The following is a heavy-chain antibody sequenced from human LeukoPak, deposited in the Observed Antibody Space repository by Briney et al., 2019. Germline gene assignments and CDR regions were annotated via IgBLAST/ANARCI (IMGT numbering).Heavy chain of an antibody. CDR3: ARSIYDFWSGYPPDY. CDR1: GFSFSNYG. D-gene: IGHD3-3*01. CDR2: ISYDGSNK. V-gene: IGHV3-30*03. J-gene: IGHJ4*02. Sequence: TGGSLRLSCVASGFSFSNYGMHWVRQAPGKGLEWVAAISYDGSNKYYADSVKGRFTISRDNSKNTLYLQMNSLRAEDTAVYYCARSIYDFWSGYPPDYWGQGTLVTVSS.